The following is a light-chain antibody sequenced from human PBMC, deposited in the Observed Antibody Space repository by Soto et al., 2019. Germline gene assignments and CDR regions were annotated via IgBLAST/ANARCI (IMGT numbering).Light chain of an antibody. CDR1: PSVSSSY. CDR3: QQYGSSLWT. Sequence: EIVLTQSPGTLSLSPGERATLSCRASPSVSSSYLAWYQQKPGQAPRLLIYCASSRATGIPDRFSGSGSGTDLTLTMSRLEPEDFAVYYCQQYGSSLWTFGQGTKVDIK. CDR2: CAS. J-gene: IGKJ1*01. V-gene: IGKV3-20*01.